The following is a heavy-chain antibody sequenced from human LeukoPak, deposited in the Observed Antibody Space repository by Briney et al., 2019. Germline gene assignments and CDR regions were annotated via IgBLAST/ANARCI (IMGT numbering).Heavy chain of an antibody. V-gene: IGHV3-23*01. CDR2: VSGSGGST. CDR1: GFTFSSHA. D-gene: IGHD4-23*01. CDR3: ANSYGGNTNFGY. J-gene: IGHJ4*02. Sequence: SGGSLRLSCAASGFTFSSHAMSWVRQAPGKGLEWVSAVSGSGGSTTYADSVKGRFTISRDNAKNTLYLQMNSLRAEDTAVYYCANSYGGNTNFGYWGQGTLVTVSS.